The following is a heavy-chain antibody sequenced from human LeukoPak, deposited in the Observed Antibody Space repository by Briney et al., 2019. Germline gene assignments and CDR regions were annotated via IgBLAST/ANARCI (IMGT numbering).Heavy chain of an antibody. J-gene: IGHJ6*02. CDR1: GFTFDDYA. V-gene: IGHV3-9*01. CDR3: AKDTPYYYGIDV. Sequence: GRSLRLSCAASGFTFDDYAMHWVRQAPVKGLEWVSGISWNSGSIGYADSVKGRFTISRDNAKNSLYLQMNSLRAEDTALYYCAKDTPYYYGIDVWGQGTTVTVSS. CDR2: ISWNSGSI.